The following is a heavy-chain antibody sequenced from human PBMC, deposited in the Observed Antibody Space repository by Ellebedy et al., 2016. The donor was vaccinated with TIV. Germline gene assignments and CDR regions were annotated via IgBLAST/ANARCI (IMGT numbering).Heavy chain of an antibody. D-gene: IGHD2-8*02. CDR3: ARTDCSGRSCYSFFNH. V-gene: IGHV3-53*01. CDR1: GFTVSSNY. Sequence: GGSLRLSCVASGFTVSSNYMFWVRQAPGKGLEWVALQHSTDIPYYADSARGRFTVSRDDSQNKLFLQMNNLRGGDPAVYYCARTDCSGRSCYSFFNHWGQGTLVTVSS. CDR2: QHSTDIP. J-gene: IGHJ1*01.